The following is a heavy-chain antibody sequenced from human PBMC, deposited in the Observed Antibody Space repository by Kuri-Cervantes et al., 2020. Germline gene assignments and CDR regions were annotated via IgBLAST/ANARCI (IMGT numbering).Heavy chain of an antibody. CDR3: ARGPAPSVDYDFWSGYYTSAFDI. V-gene: IGHV3-48*01. D-gene: IGHD3-3*01. Sequence: GGSLRLSCAASGFTFSSYSMNWVRQAPGKGLEWVSYISGSSRTIYYADSVKGRFTISRDNSKNTLYLQMNSLRAEDTAVYYCARGPAPSVDYDFWSGYYTSAFDIWGQGTMVTVSS. J-gene: IGHJ3*02. CDR2: ISGSSRTI. CDR1: GFTFSSYS.